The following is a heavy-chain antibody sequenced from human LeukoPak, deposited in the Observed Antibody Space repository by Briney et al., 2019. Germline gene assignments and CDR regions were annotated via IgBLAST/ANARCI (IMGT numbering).Heavy chain of an antibody. CDR2: MNPNSGNT. CDR1: GYTFTSYD. Sequence: ASVKVSCKASGYTFTSYDINWVRQATGQGLEWMGWMNPNSGNTGYAQKFQGRVTITRNTSISTAYMELSSLRSEDTAVYYCARVDYSNLYYFDCWGQGTLVTVSS. J-gene: IGHJ4*02. D-gene: IGHD4-11*01. V-gene: IGHV1-8*03. CDR3: ARVDYSNLYYFDC.